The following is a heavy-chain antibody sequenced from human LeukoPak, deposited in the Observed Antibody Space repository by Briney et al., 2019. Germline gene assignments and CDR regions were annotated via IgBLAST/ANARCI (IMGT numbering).Heavy chain of an antibody. V-gene: IGHV3-23*01. CDR3: ARRSTRETYYEIWSGYS. J-gene: IGHJ4*02. Sequence: AGGSLRLSCSASGFTFSSLAMSWVRQAPGKGPEWVSTVSGSGGTTHYADSVKGRFTISRDNSKNTLFLQMNSLRAEDTAVYYCARRSTRETYYEIWSGYSGGQGTLVTVSS. CDR2: VSGSGGTT. D-gene: IGHD3-3*01. CDR1: GFTFSSLA.